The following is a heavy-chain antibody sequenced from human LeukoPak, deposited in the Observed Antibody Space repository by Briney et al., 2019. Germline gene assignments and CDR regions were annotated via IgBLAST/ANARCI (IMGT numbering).Heavy chain of an antibody. Sequence: RASVKVSCKASGGTFSSYAISWVRQAPGQGLEWMGGIILILGTANYAQKFQGRVTITTDESTSTAYMELSSLRSEDTAVYYCARGAGATDFDYWGQGTLVTVSS. J-gene: IGHJ4*02. V-gene: IGHV1-69*05. CDR3: ARGAGATDFDY. CDR2: IILILGTA. D-gene: IGHD1-26*01. CDR1: GGTFSSYA.